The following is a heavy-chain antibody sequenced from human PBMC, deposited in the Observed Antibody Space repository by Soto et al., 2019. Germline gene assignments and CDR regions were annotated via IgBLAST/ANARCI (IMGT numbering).Heavy chain of an antibody. Sequence: GGSLRLSCAASGFTFSSYDMHWVRQATGKGLEWVSAIGTAGDTYYPGSVKGRFAISRENAKNSLYLQMNSLRAEDTAVYYCARDRWGSSSSYYYYGMDVWGQGTTVTVSS. V-gene: IGHV3-13*01. CDR3: ARDRWGSSSSYYYYGMDV. D-gene: IGHD6-6*01. CDR2: IGTAGDT. CDR1: GFTFSSYD. J-gene: IGHJ6*02.